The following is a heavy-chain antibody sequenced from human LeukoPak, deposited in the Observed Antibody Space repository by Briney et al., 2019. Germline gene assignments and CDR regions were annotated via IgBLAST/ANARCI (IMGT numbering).Heavy chain of an antibody. CDR1: GFTFSSYA. CDR3: AKRNRYCSSTSCYSAHPFDY. D-gene: IGHD2-2*01. Sequence: GGSLRLSCAASGFTFSSYAMHWVRQAPGKGLEWVAVISYDGSNKYYADSVKGRFTISRDNSKNTLYLQMDSLRAEDTAVYYCAKRNRYCSSTSCYSAHPFDYWGQGTLVTVSS. CDR2: ISYDGSNK. J-gene: IGHJ4*02. V-gene: IGHV3-30*07.